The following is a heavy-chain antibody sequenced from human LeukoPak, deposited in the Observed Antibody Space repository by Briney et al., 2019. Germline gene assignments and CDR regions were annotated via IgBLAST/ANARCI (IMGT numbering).Heavy chain of an antibody. CDR2: ISSSSSYI. Sequence: GGSLRLSCAASGFTFSSYSMNWVRQAPGKGLEWVSSISSSSSYIYYADSVKGRFTISRDNAKNSLYLQTNSLRAEDTAVYYCARYGSGSYDYWGQGTLVTVSS. CDR3: ARYGSGSYDY. CDR1: GFTFSSYS. D-gene: IGHD3-10*01. J-gene: IGHJ4*02. V-gene: IGHV3-21*01.